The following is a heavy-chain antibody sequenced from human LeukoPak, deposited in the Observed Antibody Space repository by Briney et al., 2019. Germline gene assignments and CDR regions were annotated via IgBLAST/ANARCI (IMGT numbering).Heavy chain of an antibody. Sequence: PSETLSLTCTVSGGSISSYYWSWIRQPPGKGLEWIGYIYYSGSTNYNPSLKSRVTISVDTSKNQFSLKLSSVTAADTAVYYCARETNYYDSSENAFDIWGQGTMVTVSS. CDR1: GGSISSYY. V-gene: IGHV4-59*01. CDR2: IYYSGST. CDR3: ARETNYYDSSENAFDI. D-gene: IGHD3-22*01. J-gene: IGHJ3*02.